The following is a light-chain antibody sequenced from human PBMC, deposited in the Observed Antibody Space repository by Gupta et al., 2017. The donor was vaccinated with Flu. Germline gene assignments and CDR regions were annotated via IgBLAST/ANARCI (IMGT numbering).Light chain of an antibody. CDR3: QSYDTTLSGSGVI. V-gene: IGLV1-40*01. J-gene: IGLJ2*01. CDR2: SYS. Sequence: TAPKLLIYSYSKRPSGFPDRFSGSKSGTSASLAITGLQAEDEAVYYCQSYDTTLSGSGVIFGGGTKLTVL.